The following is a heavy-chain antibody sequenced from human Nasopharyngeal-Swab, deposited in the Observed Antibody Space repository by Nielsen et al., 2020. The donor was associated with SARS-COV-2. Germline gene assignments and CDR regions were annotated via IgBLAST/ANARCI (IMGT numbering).Heavy chain of an antibody. CDR2: ISYDGSNK. CDR1: GFTFSSYA. J-gene: IGHJ4*02. Sequence: GESLKISCAASGFTFSSYAMHWVRQAPGKGLEWVAVISYDGSNKYYADSVKGRFTISRDNARNSLYLQMNSLRAEDTAVYYCARGRTVTTTLDLDYWGQGTLVTVSS. CDR3: ARGRTVTTTLDLDY. V-gene: IGHV3-30-3*01. D-gene: IGHD4-17*01.